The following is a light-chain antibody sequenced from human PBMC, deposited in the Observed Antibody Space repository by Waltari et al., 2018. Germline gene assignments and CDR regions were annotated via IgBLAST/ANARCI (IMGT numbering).Light chain of an antibody. CDR2: WAS. Sequence: DIVMTQSPDSLAVSLGERATINCKSSQSVLYSSNNNKYLAWYQQKPGQPPKLLIYWASTLESGVPDRFSGSGSGTEFTLTISTMQSEDFAVYYCQQYHEWWTFGQGTKVEIK. V-gene: IGKV4-1*01. CDR1: QSVLYSSNNNKY. J-gene: IGKJ1*01. CDR3: QQYHEWWT.